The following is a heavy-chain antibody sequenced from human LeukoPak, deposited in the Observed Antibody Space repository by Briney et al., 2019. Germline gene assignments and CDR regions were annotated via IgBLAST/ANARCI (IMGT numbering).Heavy chain of an antibody. CDR3: AKALRRYCSGGSCYAVDY. CDR2: ISGSGGST. V-gene: IGHV3-23*01. D-gene: IGHD2-15*01. J-gene: IGHJ4*02. CDR1: GFTFSSYA. Sequence: GGSLRLSCAASGFTFSSYAMSWVRQAPGKGLEWVSAISGSGGSTYYADFVKGRFTISRDNSKNTLYLQMNSLRAEDTAVYYCAKALRRYCSGGSCYAVDYWGQGTLVTVSS.